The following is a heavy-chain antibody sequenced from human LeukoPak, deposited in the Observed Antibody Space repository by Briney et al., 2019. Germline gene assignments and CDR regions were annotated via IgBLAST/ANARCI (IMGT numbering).Heavy chain of an antibody. CDR3: ARGFSYGGDH. D-gene: IGHD5-18*01. CDR1: GYTFTTFY. V-gene: IGHV1-46*01. Sequence: ASVKVSCKASGYTFTTFYIHWVRQAHGQGLEWMARINPSGGATSYAQKFQGRITVTRDMSTSTVYMDMSSLRSEDTAVYYCARGFSYGGDHWGQGTLITVSA. CDR2: INPSGGAT. J-gene: IGHJ4*02.